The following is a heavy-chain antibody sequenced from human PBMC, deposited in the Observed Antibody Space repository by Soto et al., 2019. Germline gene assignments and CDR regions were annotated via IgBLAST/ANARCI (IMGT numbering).Heavy chain of an antibody. CDR1: GFTFSSYG. D-gene: IGHD2-21*01. Sequence: WGSLRLSCAASGFTFSSYGMHWVRQAPGKGLEWVAVISYDGSNKYYADSVKGRFTISRDNSKNTLYLQMNSLRAEDTAVYYCAKDRGIIYYYYGMDVWGQGTTVTVSS. CDR3: AKDRGIIYYYYGMDV. J-gene: IGHJ6*02. V-gene: IGHV3-30*18. CDR2: ISYDGSNK.